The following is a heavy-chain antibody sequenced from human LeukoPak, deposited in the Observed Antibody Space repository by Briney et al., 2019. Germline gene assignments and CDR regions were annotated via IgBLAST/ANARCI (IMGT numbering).Heavy chain of an antibody. J-gene: IGHJ6*03. CDR3: ARVPTVNHYYYYMDV. D-gene: IGHD4-11*01. CDR1: GGSISSSSYY. V-gene: IGHV4-61*02. Sequence: PSETLSLTCTVSGGSISSSSYYWSWIRQPAGKGLEWIGRIYTSGSTNYNPSLKSRVTISVDTSKNQFSLKLSSVTAADTAVYYCARVPTVNHYYYYMDVWGKGTTVTVSS. CDR2: IYTSGST.